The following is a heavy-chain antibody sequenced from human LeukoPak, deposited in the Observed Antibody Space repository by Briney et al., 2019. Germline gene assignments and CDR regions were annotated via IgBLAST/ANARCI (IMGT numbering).Heavy chain of an antibody. CDR3: ARLDLDIVVVPAAVDY. CDR1: GGSISSSSHY. CDR2: IYHSGST. V-gene: IGHV4-39*07. D-gene: IGHD2-2*01. J-gene: IGHJ4*02. Sequence: SETLSLTCTVSGGSISSSSHYWSWVRQPPGKGLEWIGEIYHSGSTNYNPSLKSRVTISVDKSKNQFSLKLSSVTAADTAVYYCARLDLDIVVVPAAVDYWGQGTLVTVSS.